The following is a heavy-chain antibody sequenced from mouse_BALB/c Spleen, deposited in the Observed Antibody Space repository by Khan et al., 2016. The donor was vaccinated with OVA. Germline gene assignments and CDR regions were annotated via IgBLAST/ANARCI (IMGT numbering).Heavy chain of an antibody. V-gene: IGHV1-80*01. CDR3: VGYDNYMAWFPH. D-gene: IGHD2-2*01. CDR2: IFPRDDDS. Sequence: QVQLQQSGAELVRPGSSVKISCKASGYTFSNYWMSWLRQRPGQGLEWIGQIFPRDDDSNYNGRFKGKVTLTADKSSNTAYMQLSGLTSEDSAVYFCVGYDNYMAWFPHWGQGTLVTVSA. J-gene: IGHJ3*01. CDR1: GYTFSNYW.